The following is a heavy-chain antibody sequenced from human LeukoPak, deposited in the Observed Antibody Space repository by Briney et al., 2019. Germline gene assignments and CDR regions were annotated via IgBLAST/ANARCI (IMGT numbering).Heavy chain of an antibody. J-gene: IGHJ3*02. CDR1: GFIFSDHY. D-gene: IGHD6-19*01. CDR3: ARTYSSGDRAFDI. Sequence: GGSLRLSCAASGFIFSDHYMNWFRQAPGKGLEWVSYIGSSGSPIYYADSVKGRFTISRDNAKSSLYLQMNSLRAEDTAVYYCARTYSSGDRAFDIWGQGTMVTVSS. CDR2: IGSSGSPI. V-gene: IGHV3-11*04.